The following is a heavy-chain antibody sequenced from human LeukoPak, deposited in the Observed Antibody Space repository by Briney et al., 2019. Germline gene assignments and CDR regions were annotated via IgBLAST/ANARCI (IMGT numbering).Heavy chain of an antibody. Sequence: PSETLSLTCTLSGGSITSGRYYWTWIRQHPQRGLEWIGYVSYSGSTNYNSSLKSRLTISADTSKNQFYLRLTSVTAADTAVYYCARGGRIAARNWFDPWGQGTLVTVSS. J-gene: IGHJ5*02. CDR2: VSYSGST. CDR3: ARGGRIAARNWFDP. V-gene: IGHV4-31*03. D-gene: IGHD6-6*01. CDR1: GGSITSGRYY.